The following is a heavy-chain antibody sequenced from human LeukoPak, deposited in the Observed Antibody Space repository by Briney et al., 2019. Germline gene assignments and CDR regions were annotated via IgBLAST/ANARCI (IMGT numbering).Heavy chain of an antibody. Sequence: GGSLRLSCAASGSTFSSYSMNWVRQAPGKGLEWVSSISSSSSYIYYADSVKGRFTISRDNAKNSLYLQMNSLRAEDTAVYYCARGRGAVNFDYWGQGTLVTVSS. J-gene: IGHJ4*02. CDR1: GSTFSSYS. D-gene: IGHD6-19*01. V-gene: IGHV3-21*01. CDR2: ISSSSSYI. CDR3: ARGRGAVNFDY.